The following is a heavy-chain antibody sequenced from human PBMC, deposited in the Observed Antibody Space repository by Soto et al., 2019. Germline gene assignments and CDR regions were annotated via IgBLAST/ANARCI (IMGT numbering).Heavy chain of an antibody. CDR2: IYPGDSDT. Sequence: GESLKISCKGSGYSFINSWIAWVRQMPGKGLEWMGIIYPGDSDTRYSPSFQGQVTISADKSISTAYLQWSSLRASDTAMYYCARQAPNYYARETYGDYVSYFDPWGQGTLVTVSS. D-gene: IGHD4-17*01. V-gene: IGHV5-51*01. CDR3: ARQAPNYYARETYGDYVSYFDP. J-gene: IGHJ5*02. CDR1: GYSFINSW.